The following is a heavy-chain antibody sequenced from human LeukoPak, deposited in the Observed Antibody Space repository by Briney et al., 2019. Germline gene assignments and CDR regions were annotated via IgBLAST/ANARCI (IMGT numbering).Heavy chain of an antibody. CDR2: INPSGGST. Sequence: ASVKVSCKASGYTFTSYYMHWVRQPPGQGLEWMGIINPSGGSTSYAQKFQGRVTMTSDTSTSTVYMELSSLRSEDTAVYYCARESGVGATFDYWGQGTLVTVSS. CDR1: GYTFTSYY. CDR3: ARESGVGATFDY. J-gene: IGHJ4*02. D-gene: IGHD1-26*01. V-gene: IGHV1-46*01.